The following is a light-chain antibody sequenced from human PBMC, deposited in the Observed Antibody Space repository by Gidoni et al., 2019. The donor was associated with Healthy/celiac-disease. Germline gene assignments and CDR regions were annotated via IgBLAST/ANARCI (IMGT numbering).Light chain of an antibody. Sequence: QSALTQPRPVSVSPGQSVTISCTGTSSDVGGYNYVSWYQQHPGKAPKLMIYDVSKRPSGVPDRFSVSKSGNTASLTISGLQAEDEADYYCCSYAGSYTYVFGTGTKVTVL. CDR2: DVS. J-gene: IGLJ1*01. V-gene: IGLV2-11*01. CDR1: SSDVGGYNY. CDR3: CSYAGSYTYV.